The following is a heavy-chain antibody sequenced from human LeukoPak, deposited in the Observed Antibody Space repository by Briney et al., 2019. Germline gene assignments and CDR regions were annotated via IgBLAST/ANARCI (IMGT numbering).Heavy chain of an antibody. Sequence: PSETLSLTCTVSGGSISSYYWSWIRQPAGKGLEWIGRIYTSGSTNYNPSLKSQVTISVDKSKNQFSLKLSSVTAADTAVYYCARGSGSYYGNWFDPWGQGTLVTVSS. V-gene: IGHV4-4*07. CDR3: ARGSGSYYGNWFDP. CDR2: IYTSGST. J-gene: IGHJ5*02. CDR1: GGSISSYY. D-gene: IGHD1-26*01.